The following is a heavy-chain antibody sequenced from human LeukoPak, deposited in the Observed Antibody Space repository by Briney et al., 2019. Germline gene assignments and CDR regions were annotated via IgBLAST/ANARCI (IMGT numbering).Heavy chain of an antibody. CDR1: GGSISSSSYY. V-gene: IGHV4-39*07. Sequence: PSETLSLTCTVSGGSISSSSYYWGWIRQPPGKGLEWIGSVYYSGSTYYNPSLKSRVTTSLDTSKNQFSLKLTSVTAADTAVYYCARDKGDRQYNWFDPWGQGTLVTVSS. CDR2: VYYSGST. D-gene: IGHD3-22*01. CDR3: ARDKGDRQYNWFDP. J-gene: IGHJ5*02.